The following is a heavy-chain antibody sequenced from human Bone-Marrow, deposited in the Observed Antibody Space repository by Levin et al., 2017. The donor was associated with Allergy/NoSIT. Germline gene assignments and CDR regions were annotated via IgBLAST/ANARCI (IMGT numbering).Heavy chain of an antibody. Sequence: SETLSLTCTVSGASISGGSYYWTWIRQPAGKGLEWIGRIYTSGDTNYSPSLKSRVSISFDRSNNHFSLKVTSVTAADTAMYYCAIDSGFSSILDSWGQGTLVTVSS. CDR1: GASISGGSYY. J-gene: IGHJ4*02. CDR3: AIDSGFSSILDS. D-gene: IGHD6-13*01. V-gene: IGHV4-61*02. CDR2: IYTSGDT.